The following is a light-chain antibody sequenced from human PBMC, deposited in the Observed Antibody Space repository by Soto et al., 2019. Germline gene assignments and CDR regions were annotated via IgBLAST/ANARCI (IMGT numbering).Light chain of an antibody. J-gene: IGKJ1*01. Sequence: DIQMTQSPSTLSASVGDRVTITCRASQSISNRLAWYQQKPGKAPKLLIYKASTLKSGVPSRFSGSGSGTEFTLTISSLQPDDFATYYCQHYNSYSEAFGLGTKVDIK. CDR3: QHYNSYSEA. CDR1: QSISNR. CDR2: KAS. V-gene: IGKV1-5*03.